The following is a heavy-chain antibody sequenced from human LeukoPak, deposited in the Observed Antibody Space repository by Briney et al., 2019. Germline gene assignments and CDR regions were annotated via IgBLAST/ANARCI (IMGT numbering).Heavy chain of an antibody. D-gene: IGHD4-23*01. CDR1: GASIGSHQYY. Sequence: PSETLSLTCSVSGASIGSHQYYWTWIRQAPGKGLEWVGFISNTGITYYSPSLESRMAISMDTSTNQFSLRLTSVAATDTAVYSCARLASQNGQHVGGLDFWGPGRMVTVSS. CDR3: ARLASQNGQHVGGLDF. CDR2: ISNTGIT. J-gene: IGHJ3*01. V-gene: IGHV4-30-4*02.